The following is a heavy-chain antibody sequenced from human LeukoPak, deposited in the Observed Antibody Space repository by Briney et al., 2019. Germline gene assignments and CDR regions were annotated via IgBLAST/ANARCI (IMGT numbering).Heavy chain of an antibody. Sequence: GRSLRLSCAASGFTFDDYAMHWVRQAPGKGLEWVSGVSWNSGSIGYADSVKGRFTISRDNAKNFLYLQMNSLRAEDTALYYCAKGLATTVTPGVFDPWGQGTLATVSS. V-gene: IGHV3-9*01. D-gene: IGHD4-17*01. CDR3: AKGLATTVTPGVFDP. CDR2: VSWNSGSI. CDR1: GFTFDDYA. J-gene: IGHJ5*02.